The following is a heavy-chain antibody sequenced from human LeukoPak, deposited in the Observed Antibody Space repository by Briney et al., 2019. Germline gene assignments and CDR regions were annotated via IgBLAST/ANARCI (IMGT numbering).Heavy chain of an antibody. CDR2: IYYTGTT. Sequence: SETLSLTCTVSSGSISVTGIDWGWVRQPPGKGLEYIGKIYYTGTTSYNPSLKSRVTISIDTSKNQFSLNLNSVTAADTALYYCVRVDNMGPYNWFDPWGQGTLVTVSS. V-gene: IGHV4-39*07. CDR1: SGSISVTGID. CDR3: VRVDNMGPYNWFDP. D-gene: IGHD2-15*01. J-gene: IGHJ5*02.